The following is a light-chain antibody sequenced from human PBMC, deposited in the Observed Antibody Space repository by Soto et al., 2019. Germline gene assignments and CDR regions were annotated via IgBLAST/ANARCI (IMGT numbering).Light chain of an antibody. CDR1: QSVSSK. J-gene: IGKJ1*01. Sequence: EIVMTQSPATLSVSPGERATLSCRASQSVSSKLAWYQQKPGQAPRLLIYGASTRATGIPARFSGSGSGTEFTLTISSLQSEDFAFYYCQQYNNWPPWTFGQGTKVEIK. V-gene: IGKV3-15*01. CDR2: GAS. CDR3: QQYNNWPPWT.